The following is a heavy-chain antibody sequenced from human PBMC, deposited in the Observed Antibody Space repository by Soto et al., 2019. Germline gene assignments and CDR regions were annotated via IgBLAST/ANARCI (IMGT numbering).Heavy chain of an antibody. J-gene: IGHJ4*02. CDR3: ATLSRRVRGVTFYFFDY. V-gene: IGHV1-24*01. Sequence: GASVKVSCKVSGYTLTELSMHWVRQAPGKGLEWMGGFDPEDGETIYAQKFQGRVTMTEDTSTDTAYMELSSLRSEDTAVYYCATLSRRVRGVTFYFFDYWGQGTLVTFSS. D-gene: IGHD3-10*01. CDR2: FDPEDGET. CDR1: GYTLTELS.